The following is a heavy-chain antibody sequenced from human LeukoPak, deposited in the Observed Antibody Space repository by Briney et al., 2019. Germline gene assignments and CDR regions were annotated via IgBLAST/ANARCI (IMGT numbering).Heavy chain of an antibody. Sequence: GASVKVSCKASGYTFTGYYMHWVRQAPGQGLEWMGWINPNSGGTNYAQKFQGRVTMTRDTSISTAYMELSRLRSDDTAVYYCARETTMVRGPTEPNWFDPWGQGTLVTVSS. V-gene: IGHV1-2*02. CDR1: GYTFTGYY. CDR3: ARETTMVRGPTEPNWFDP. D-gene: IGHD3-10*01. J-gene: IGHJ5*02. CDR2: INPNSGGT.